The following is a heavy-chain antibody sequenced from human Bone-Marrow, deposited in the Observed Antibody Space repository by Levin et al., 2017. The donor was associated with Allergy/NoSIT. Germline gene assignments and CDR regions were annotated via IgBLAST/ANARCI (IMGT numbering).Heavy chain of an antibody. J-gene: IGHJ3*02. CDR2: IWYDGSNK. CDR1: GFTFSSYG. V-gene: IGHV3-33*01. Sequence: GGSLRLSCAASGFTFSSYGMHWVRQAPGKGLEWVAVIWYDGSNKYYADSVKGRFTISRDNSKNTLYLQMNSLRAEDTAVYYCARDGDYGDYALHAFDSWGQGTMVTVSS. CDR3: ARDGDYGDYALHAFDS. D-gene: IGHD4-17*01.